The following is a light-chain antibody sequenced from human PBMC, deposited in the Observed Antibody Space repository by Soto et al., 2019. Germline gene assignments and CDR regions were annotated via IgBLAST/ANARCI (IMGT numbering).Light chain of an antibody. CDR3: QQYNSYPLT. J-gene: IGKJ5*01. CDR2: KAS. Sequence: DIQMSQSRSTLSAYVGDRVTITCRASQSISSWLAWYQQKPGKAPKLLIYKASSLESGVPSRFSVSGSGTEFTLTISSLQPDDFATYYCQQYNSYPLTFGQGTRLEIK. V-gene: IGKV1-5*03. CDR1: QSISSW.